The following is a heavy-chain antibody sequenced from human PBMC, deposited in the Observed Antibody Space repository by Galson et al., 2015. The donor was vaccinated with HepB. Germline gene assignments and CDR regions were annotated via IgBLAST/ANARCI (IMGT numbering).Heavy chain of an antibody. Sequence: SLRLSCAASGFSFSTYAMAWVRQAPGKGLEWVSVISAHGSTTNYADSAKGRITISRDNSKSAVYLQMNSLRADDTARYYCAREPAFCGADCSSLLDYWGQGILVTVSS. CDR3: AREPAFCGADCSSLLDY. D-gene: IGHD2-21*02. V-gene: IGHV3-23*01. CDR1: GFSFSTYA. CDR2: ISAHGSTT. J-gene: IGHJ4*02.